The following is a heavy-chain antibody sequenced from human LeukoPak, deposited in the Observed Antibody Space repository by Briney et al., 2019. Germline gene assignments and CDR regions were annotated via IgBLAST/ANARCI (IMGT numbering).Heavy chain of an antibody. CDR1: GFTFSSYS. V-gene: IGHV3-21*01. D-gene: IGHD1-1*01. CDR2: ISSSSSYI. CDR3: ARRQATGTTPLDY. Sequence: GGSLRLSCAASGFTFSSYSMNWVRQAPGKGLEWVSSISSSSSYIYYADSVKGRFTISRDNAKNSLYLQMNSLRAEDTAVYYCARRQATGTTPLDYWGQGTLVTVSS. J-gene: IGHJ4*02.